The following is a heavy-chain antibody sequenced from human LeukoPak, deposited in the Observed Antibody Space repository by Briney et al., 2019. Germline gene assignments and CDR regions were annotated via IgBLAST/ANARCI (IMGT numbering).Heavy chain of an antibody. J-gene: IGHJ6*02. CDR2: IYSGGST. V-gene: IGHV3-66*02. CDR3: AKDSVWFGDLLGGMDV. Sequence: GGSLRLSCAASGFTVSSNYMSWVRQAPGKGLEWVSVIYSGGSTYYADSVKGRFTISRDISKNTLYLQMNTLRTDDTAVYFCAKDSVWFGDLLGGMDVWGQGTTVTVSS. D-gene: IGHD3-10*01. CDR1: GFTVSSNY.